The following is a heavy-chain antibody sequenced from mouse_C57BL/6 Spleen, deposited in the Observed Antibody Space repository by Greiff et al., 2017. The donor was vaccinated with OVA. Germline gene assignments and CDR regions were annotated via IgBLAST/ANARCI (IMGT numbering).Heavy chain of an antibody. CDR3: TRDPYYYGSSPYAMDY. Sequence: VQLQQSGAELVRPGASVTLSCKASGYTFTDYEMHWVKQTPVHGLEWIGAIDPETGGTAYNQKFKGKAILTADKSSSTAYMELRSLTSEDSAVYYCTRDPYYYGSSPYAMDYWGQGTSVTVSS. V-gene: IGHV1-15*01. J-gene: IGHJ4*01. CDR1: GYTFTDYE. D-gene: IGHD1-1*01. CDR2: IDPETGGT.